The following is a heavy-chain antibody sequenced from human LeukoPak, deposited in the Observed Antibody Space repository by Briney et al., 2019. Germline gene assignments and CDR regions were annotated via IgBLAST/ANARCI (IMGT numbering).Heavy chain of an antibody. CDR3: ARAIAGAYFDY. CDR1: GGSISNYY. D-gene: IGHD6-13*01. Sequence: ADTLSLPCSASGGSISNYYWRWIRQPAGKGLEWIGSFHASGSINYRPSLKSRVTMSVYTSKNQFSLKLSSVTAADTAVYYCARAIAGAYFDYWGQGTLVTVSS. CDR2: FHASGSI. J-gene: IGHJ4*02. V-gene: IGHV4-4*07.